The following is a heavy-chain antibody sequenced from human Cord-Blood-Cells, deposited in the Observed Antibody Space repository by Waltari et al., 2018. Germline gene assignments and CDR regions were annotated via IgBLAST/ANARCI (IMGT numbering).Heavy chain of an antibody. CDR3: ASTREYYYDSSGYYNAFDI. Sequence: QLQLQESGPGLVKPSETLSLTCTVSGGSISSSSYYWGWIRQPPGKGLGWIGSIYYSGSTYHTPSLKSRVTISVDTSKNQFSLKLSSVTAADTAVYYCASTREYYYDSSGYYNAFDIWGQGTMVTVSS. CDR2: IYYSGST. V-gene: IGHV4-39*01. J-gene: IGHJ3*02. CDR1: GGSISSSSYY. D-gene: IGHD3-22*01.